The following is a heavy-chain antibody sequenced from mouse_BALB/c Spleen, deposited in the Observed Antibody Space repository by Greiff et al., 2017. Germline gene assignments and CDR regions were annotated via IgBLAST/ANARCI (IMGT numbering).Heavy chain of an antibody. CDR2: ISSGGSYT. CDR1: GFTFSSYA. Sequence: EVKLVESGGGLVKPGGSLKLSCAASGFTFSSYAMSWVRQSPEKRLEWVAEISSGGSYTYYPDTVTGRFTISRDNAKNTLYLEMSSLRSEDTAMYYCAREGYDYDGYAMDYWGQGTSVTVSS. J-gene: IGHJ4*01. CDR3: AREGYDYDGYAMDY. D-gene: IGHD2-4*01. V-gene: IGHV5-9-4*01.